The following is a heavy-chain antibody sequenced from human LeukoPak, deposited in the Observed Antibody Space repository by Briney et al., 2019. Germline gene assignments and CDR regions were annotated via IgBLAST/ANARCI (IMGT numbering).Heavy chain of an antibody. Sequence: SGPTLAKPTQTLTLTCTFSGFSLSTSGVGVGWIRQPPGKALEWLALIYWNDDKRYSPSLKSRLTITKDTSKNQAVLTMTNMDPVDTATYYCAQSSYYDFWSGYYEVWFDPWGQGTLVTVSS. V-gene: IGHV2-5*01. J-gene: IGHJ5*02. CDR2: IYWNDDK. D-gene: IGHD3-3*01. CDR1: GFSLSTSGVG. CDR3: AQSSYYDFWSGYYEVWFDP.